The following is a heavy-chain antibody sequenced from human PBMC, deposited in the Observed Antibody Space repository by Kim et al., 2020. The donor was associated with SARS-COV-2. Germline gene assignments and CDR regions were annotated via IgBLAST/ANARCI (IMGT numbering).Heavy chain of an antibody. V-gene: IGHV3-53*01. Sequence: DSVKGRFTISRDIFKNTLYLQMNSLRAEDTAVYYCARDLYSYGYGYGMDVWGQGTTVTVSS. J-gene: IGHJ6*02. CDR3: ARDLYSYGYGYGMDV. D-gene: IGHD5-18*01.